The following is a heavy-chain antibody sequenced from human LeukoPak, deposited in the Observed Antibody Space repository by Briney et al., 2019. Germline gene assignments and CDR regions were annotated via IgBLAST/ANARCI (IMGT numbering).Heavy chain of an antibody. V-gene: IGHV3-21*01. CDR3: VRDLMGSGSTTAYLHH. J-gene: IGHJ1*01. CDR1: GFTFSDYS. CDR2: ISRSSRHV. Sequence: GGSLRPSCAASGFTFSDYSMNWVRQAPGKGLEWVSSISRSSRHVYYAGSVKGRFTISGDNAKNSLYLQMNSLRAEDMAVYFCVRDLMGSGSTTAYLHHWGQGTLVTVSS. D-gene: IGHD1-1*01.